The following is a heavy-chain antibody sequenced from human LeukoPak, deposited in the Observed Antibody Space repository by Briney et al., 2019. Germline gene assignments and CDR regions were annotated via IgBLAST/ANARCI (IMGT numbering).Heavy chain of an antibody. CDR2: IYYSGST. CDR3: ARESGIPPGQYYFDY. D-gene: IGHD3-10*01. CDR1: GGSISSGDYY. Sequence: PSETLSLTCTVSGGSISSGDYYWSWIRQPPGKGLEWIGYIYYSGSTNYNPSLKSRVTISVDTSKNQFSLKLSSVTAADTAVYYCARESGIPPGQYYFDYWGQGTLVTVSS. J-gene: IGHJ4*02. V-gene: IGHV4-61*08.